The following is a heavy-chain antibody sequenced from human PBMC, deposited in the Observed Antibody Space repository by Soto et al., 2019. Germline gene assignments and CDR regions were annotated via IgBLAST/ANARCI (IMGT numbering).Heavy chain of an antibody. CDR1: GGSISSSSYY. CDR2: IYYSGST. J-gene: IGHJ4*02. Sequence: TSETLSLTCTVSGGSISSSSYYWGWIRQPPGKGLEWIGSIYYSGSTYYNPSLKSRVTISVDTSKNQFSLKLSSVAAADTAVYYCARREYYFDYWGQGTLVTVSS. D-gene: IGHD3-10*01. CDR3: ARREYYFDY. V-gene: IGHV4-39*01.